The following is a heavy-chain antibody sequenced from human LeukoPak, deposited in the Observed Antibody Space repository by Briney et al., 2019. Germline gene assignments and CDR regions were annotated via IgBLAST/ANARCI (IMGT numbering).Heavy chain of an antibody. D-gene: IGHD2-2*01. CDR3: AKDPAFSPTYFDY. CDR1: GFTFSSFG. J-gene: IGHJ4*02. Sequence: GGSLRLSCAASGFTFSSFGMHWVRQAPGKGLEWVSSISGSGGSTYYADSVKGRFTISRDNSKNTLSLQMNSLRAEDTAVYYCAKDPAFSPTYFDYWGQGTLVTVSS. V-gene: IGHV3-23*01. CDR2: ISGSGGST.